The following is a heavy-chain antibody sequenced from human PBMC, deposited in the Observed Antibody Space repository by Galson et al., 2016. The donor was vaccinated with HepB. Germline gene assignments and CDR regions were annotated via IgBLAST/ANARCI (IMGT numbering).Heavy chain of an antibody. CDR2: SYHTGTT. CDR3: ARASGTTYDFRAQLRMDV. J-gene: IGHJ6*02. V-gene: IGHV4-4*02. CDR1: GGSVSSPTW. D-gene: IGHD3-3*01. Sequence: LSLTCRVSGGSVSSPTWWTWVRQSPGKGLEWIGESYHTGTTNYHPSLKSRVTMSVDTSKNQFSLKLSSVTAADTAVYYCARASGTTYDFRAQLRMDVWAQGTTVTVSS.